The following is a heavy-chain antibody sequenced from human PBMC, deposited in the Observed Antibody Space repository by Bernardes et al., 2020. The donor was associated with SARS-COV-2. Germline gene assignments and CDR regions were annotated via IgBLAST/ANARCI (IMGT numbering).Heavy chain of an antibody. J-gene: IGHJ4*02. CDR3: VRGPSDGHGRFEY. CDR1: GFAFSSYW. Sequence: WGSLRLSCTASGFAFSSYWMHWVRQLPGKGLVWVSRISSDGSTTTYADSVKGRFTISRDNARNTRYLQMNSLRAEDTALYYCVRGPSDGHGRFEYWGQGTLGTVSS. V-gene: IGHV3-74*01. CDR2: ISSDGSTT.